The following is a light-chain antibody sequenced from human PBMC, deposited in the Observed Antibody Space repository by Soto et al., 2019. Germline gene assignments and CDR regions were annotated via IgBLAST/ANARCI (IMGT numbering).Light chain of an antibody. CDR3: QQYYRSPLS. V-gene: IGKV4-1*01. CDR2: WAS. J-gene: IGKJ4*01. Sequence: DIVMTQSPDSLAVSLGERSTLNCKSIPRVLYSLNNRNHLAWYQKKPGQPPRLLVYWASTRESGVPDRFSGSGAGTDFSLTISSLQAEDVAVYYFQQYYRSPLSFGGGTMVEIK. CDR1: PRVLYSLNNRNH.